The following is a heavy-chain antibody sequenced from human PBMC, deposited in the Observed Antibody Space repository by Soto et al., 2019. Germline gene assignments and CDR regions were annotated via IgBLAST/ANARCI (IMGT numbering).Heavy chain of an antibody. CDR1: GFTFSSYS. D-gene: IGHD1-26*01. V-gene: IGHV3-21*01. CDR3: ARATWELGFDP. CDR2: ISSSSSYI. J-gene: IGHJ5*02. Sequence: GGSVRLSCAASGFTFSSYSMNWVRQAPGKVLEWVSSISSSSSYIYYADSVKGRFTISRDNAKNSLYLQMNSLRAEDTAVYYCARATWELGFDPWGQGTLVTVSS.